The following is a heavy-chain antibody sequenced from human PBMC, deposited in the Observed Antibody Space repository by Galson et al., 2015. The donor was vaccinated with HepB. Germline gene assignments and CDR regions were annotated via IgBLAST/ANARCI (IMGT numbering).Heavy chain of an antibody. Sequence: SVKVSCKASGGTFSSYAISWVRQAPGQGLEWMGWINTNTGNPTYAQGFTGRFVFSLDTSVSTAYLQISSLKAEDTAVYYCARDPLVVAAQNWFDPWGQGTLVTVSS. CDR3: ARDPLVVAAQNWFDP. J-gene: IGHJ5*02. CDR1: GGTFSSYA. V-gene: IGHV7-4-1*02. CDR2: INTNTGNP. D-gene: IGHD2-15*01.